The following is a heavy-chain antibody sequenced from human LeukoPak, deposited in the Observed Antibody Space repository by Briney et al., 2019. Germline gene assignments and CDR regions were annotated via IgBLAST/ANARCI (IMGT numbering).Heavy chain of an antibody. J-gene: IGHJ4*02. D-gene: IGHD3-9*01. CDR3: AKSWSCVQYNDWLCYFDY. V-gene: IGHV3-23*01. Sequence: GGSLRLSCAASGFTFSNYAMSWVRQAPGKGLEWVSGISGSSGTTYYTDSVQGRFTISRDNSKDTLYSQMNSLRDDDTAIYYCAKSWSCVQYNDWLCYFDYWGQGTLVTVSS. CDR2: ISGSSGTT. CDR1: GFTFSNYA.